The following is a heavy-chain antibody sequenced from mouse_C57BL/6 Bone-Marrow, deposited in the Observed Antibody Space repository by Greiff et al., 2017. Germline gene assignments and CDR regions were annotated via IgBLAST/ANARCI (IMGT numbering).Heavy chain of an antibody. D-gene: IGHD1-1*01. V-gene: IGHV1-61*01. J-gene: IGHJ4*01. CDR3: ARRGYYGSYAMDY. CDR1: GYTFTSYW. CDR2: IYPSDSET. Sequence: QVQLQQPGAELVRPGSSVKLSCKASGYTFTSYWMDWVKQRPGQGLEWIGNIYPSDSETHYNQKFKDKATLTVDKSSSTAYMQRSSLTTENSAVYYGARRGYYGSYAMDYWGQGTSVTVSS.